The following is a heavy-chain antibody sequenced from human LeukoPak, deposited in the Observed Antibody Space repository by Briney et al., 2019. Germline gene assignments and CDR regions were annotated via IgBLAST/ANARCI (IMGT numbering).Heavy chain of an antibody. Sequence: GSLRLSCAASGFTFGTYAMSWVRQPPGKGLEWIGYIYYTGSTNYNPSLKSRLTISLDTSKNQFSLKLTSVTAADTAVYYCASHVGAFNWFDPWGQGTLVTVSS. CDR2: IYYTGST. CDR1: GFTFGTYA. D-gene: IGHD1-26*01. V-gene: IGHV4-59*01. J-gene: IGHJ5*02. CDR3: ASHVGAFNWFDP.